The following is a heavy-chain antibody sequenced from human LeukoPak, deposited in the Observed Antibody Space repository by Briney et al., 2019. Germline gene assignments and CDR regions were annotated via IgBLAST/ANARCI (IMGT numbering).Heavy chain of an antibody. Sequence: PSETLSLTCTVSGGSISSSYWSWLRQPPGKGLEWLGYIYYSGSTNYNPSLKSRVTISVDTPKNQFSLQLSSVTAADTAVYYCAKGYYYDSSGYRYYYYYYMDVWGKGTTVTVSS. CDR3: AKGYYYDSSGYRYYYYYYMDV. V-gene: IGHV4-59*01. J-gene: IGHJ6*03. CDR2: IYYSGST. D-gene: IGHD3-22*01. CDR1: GGSISSSY.